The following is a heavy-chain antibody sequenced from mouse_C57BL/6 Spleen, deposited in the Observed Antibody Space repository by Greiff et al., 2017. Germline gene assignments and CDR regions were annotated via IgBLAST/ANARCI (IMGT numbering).Heavy chain of an antibody. CDR2: FYPGSGSI. D-gene: IGHD1-1*01. CDR3: AIDEEASYDGSSPWYFDV. CDR1: GYTFTEYT. Sequence: VQLQQSGAELVKPGASVKLSCKASGYTFTEYTIHWVKQRSGQGLEWIGWFYPGSGSIKYNEKFKDKATLTADKSSSKVYMELSRLTSEDSAVYSCAIDEEASYDGSSPWYFDVWGTGTTVTVSS. J-gene: IGHJ1*03. V-gene: IGHV1-62-2*01.